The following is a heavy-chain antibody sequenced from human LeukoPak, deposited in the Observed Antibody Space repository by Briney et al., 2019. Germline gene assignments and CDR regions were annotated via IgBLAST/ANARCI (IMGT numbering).Heavy chain of an antibody. CDR2: IRSTAYGGTA. V-gene: IGHV3-49*04. CDR3: TRDAETRYYDSSGYPY. J-gene: IGHJ4*02. CDR1: GFTFSSYS. D-gene: IGHD3-22*01. Sequence: HTGGSLRLSCAASGFTFSSYSMSWVRQAPGKGLEWVGLIRSTAYGGTADHAASVKGRFTISRDDSKSIAYLQMNSLKTEDTAVYYCTRDAETRYYDSSGYPYWGQGTLVTVSS.